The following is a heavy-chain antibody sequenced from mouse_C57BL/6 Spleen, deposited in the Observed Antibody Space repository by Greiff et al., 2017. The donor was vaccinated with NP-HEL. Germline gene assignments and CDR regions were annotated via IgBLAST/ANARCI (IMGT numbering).Heavy chain of an antibody. J-gene: IGHJ4*01. V-gene: IGHV1-76*01. CDR1: GYTFTDYY. Sequence: QVHVQQSGAELVRPGASVKLSCKASGYTFTDYYINWVKQRPGQGLEWIARLYPGSGNTYYNEKFKGKATLTAEKSSSTDYMQLSSLTSEDSAVYCCARWGPRRAMDYWGQGTSVTVAS. CDR3: ARWGPRRAMDY. CDR2: LYPGSGNT.